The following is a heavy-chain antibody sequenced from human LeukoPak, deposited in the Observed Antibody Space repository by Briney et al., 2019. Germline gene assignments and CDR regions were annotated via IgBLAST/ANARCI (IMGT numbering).Heavy chain of an antibody. CDR1: GFTFDDYA. CDR2: ISWNSGSI. V-gene: IGHV3-9*01. Sequence: GGSLRLSCAASGFTFDDYAMHWVRQAPGAGLEWVSGISWNSGSIGYADSVKGRFTISRDNAKNSLYLQMNSLRAEDTALYYCAKASPVYYDSSGYSGSGFDYWGQGTLVTVSS. D-gene: IGHD3-22*01. J-gene: IGHJ4*02. CDR3: AKASPVYYDSSGYSGSGFDY.